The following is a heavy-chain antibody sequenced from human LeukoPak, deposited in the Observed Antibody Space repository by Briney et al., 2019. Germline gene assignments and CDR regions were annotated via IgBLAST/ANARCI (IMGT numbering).Heavy chain of an antibody. D-gene: IGHD5-18*01. CDR3: ARGGGGGYSYGLNWFDP. V-gene: IGHV1-69*05. CDR1: GGTFSSYA. Sequence: ASVKVSCKASGGTFSSYAISWVRQAPGQGLEWMGGIIPIFGTANYAQKFQGRVTITTDESTSTAYMELSSLRSEDTAVYYGARGGGGGYSYGLNWFDPWGQGTLVTVSS. J-gene: IGHJ5*02. CDR2: IIPIFGTA.